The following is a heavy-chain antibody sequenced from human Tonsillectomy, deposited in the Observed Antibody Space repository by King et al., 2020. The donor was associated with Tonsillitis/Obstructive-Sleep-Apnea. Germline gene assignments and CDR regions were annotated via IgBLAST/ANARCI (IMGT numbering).Heavy chain of an antibody. V-gene: IGHV3-7*03. CDR2: IKQDGSEI. Sequence: VQLVESGGGLVQPGGSLRLSCAASGFTFSSCWMSWVRQAPGKGLEWVANIKQDGSEIYYVDSVQGRFTISRDNAKNSLYLQMSSLRAEETAVYYCARGRGSCSTSSCYKGQYYFDYWGQGTLVTVSS. CDR3: ARGRGSCSTSSCYKGQYYFDY. J-gene: IGHJ4*02. D-gene: IGHD2-2*02. CDR1: GFTFSSCW.